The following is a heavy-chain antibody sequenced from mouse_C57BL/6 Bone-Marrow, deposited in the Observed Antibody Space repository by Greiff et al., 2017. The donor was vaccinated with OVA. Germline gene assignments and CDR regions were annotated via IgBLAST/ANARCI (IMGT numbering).Heavy chain of an antibody. CDR1: GFSLTSYA. J-gene: IGHJ2*01. V-gene: IGHV2-9-1*01. Sequence: VKLVESGPGLVAPSQSLSITCTVSGFSLTSYAISWVCQPPGKGLEWLGVIWTGGGTNYNSALKSRLSISKDNSKSQVFLKMNSLQTDDTARYYCARNYDYYGSSYYFDYWGQGTTLTVSS. D-gene: IGHD1-1*01. CDR2: IWTGGGT. CDR3: ARNYDYYGSSYYFDY.